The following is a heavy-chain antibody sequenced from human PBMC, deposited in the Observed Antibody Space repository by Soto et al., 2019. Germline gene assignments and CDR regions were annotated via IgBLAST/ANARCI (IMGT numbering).Heavy chain of an antibody. CDR1: GGSVSSGDYF. D-gene: IGHD3-10*01. V-gene: IGHV4-61*08. J-gene: IGHJ6*02. Sequence: TLSLTCTVSGGSVSSGDYFWSWLRQSPGKRLEWIAYIYYSGSTNYNPSLKSRATISVDTSESQVSLTLTSMTAADAALYYCARSPNYYYYGFDVWGQGTAVTVSS. CDR3: ARSPNYYYYGFDV. CDR2: IYYSGST.